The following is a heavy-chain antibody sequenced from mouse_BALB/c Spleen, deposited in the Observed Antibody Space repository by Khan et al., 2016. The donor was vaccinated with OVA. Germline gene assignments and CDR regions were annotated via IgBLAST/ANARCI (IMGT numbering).Heavy chain of an antibody. CDR2: INPGSGGT. CDR1: GYAFTNYL. D-gene: IGHD2-10*01. J-gene: IGHJ4*01. V-gene: IGHV1-54*01. Sequence: QVQLQQSGAELVRPGTSVKVSCKASGYAFTNYLIEWIKQRPGQGLEWIGVINPGSGGTNYNEKFKGKATLTADKSSSTAYMQLSSLTSDDSAVYVCASKNKAYHGNYYTIDYWGQGTSVTVSS. CDR3: ASKNKAYHGNYYTIDY.